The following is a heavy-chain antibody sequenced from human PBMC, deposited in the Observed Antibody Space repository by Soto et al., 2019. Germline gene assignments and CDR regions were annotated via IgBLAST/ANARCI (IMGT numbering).Heavy chain of an antibody. CDR3: AREIYGSGTNNWFDP. D-gene: IGHD3-10*01. CDR1: VYTFTSYA. V-gene: IGHV1-18*01. J-gene: IGHJ5*02. Sequence: GXSVEASCKASVYTFTSYATSWVRQAPGQGLEWMGWISAYNGNTNYAQKLQGRVTMTTDTSTSTAYMELRSLRSDDTAVYYCAREIYGSGTNNWFDPWGQGTLVTVSS. CDR2: ISAYNGNT.